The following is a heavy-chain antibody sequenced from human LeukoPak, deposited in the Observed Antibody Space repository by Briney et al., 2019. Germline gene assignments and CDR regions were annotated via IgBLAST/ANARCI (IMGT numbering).Heavy chain of an antibody. D-gene: IGHD3-9*01. V-gene: IGHV3-23*01. CDR2: NSGRGGST. CDR1: GFTFRSYA. J-gene: IGHJ5*02. CDR3: AKGYYDILTDYFHNWFNP. Sequence: PGGSLRLSCAASGFTFRSYAVSWVRQAPGVGLEWDSTNSGRGGSTFYADPVKGRFTISRDNSKNTLYLQMNSLRADDTAVYYCAKGYYDILTDYFHNWFNPWGQGTLVIVSS.